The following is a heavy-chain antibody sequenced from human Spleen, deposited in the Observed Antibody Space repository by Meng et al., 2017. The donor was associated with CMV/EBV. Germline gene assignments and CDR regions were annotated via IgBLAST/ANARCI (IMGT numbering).Heavy chain of an antibody. Sequence: SVKVSCKASGGTFGSSAFSWVRQAPGQGPEWMGGIIPTLAIPTYAQNFQGRVTITADMSTNTIYMELISLRSDDTAVYYCARDPRVLGLGMDVWGQGTTVTVSS. V-gene: IGHV1-69*10. CDR3: ARDPRVLGLGMDV. CDR2: IIPTLAIP. J-gene: IGHJ6*02. CDR1: GGTFGSSA.